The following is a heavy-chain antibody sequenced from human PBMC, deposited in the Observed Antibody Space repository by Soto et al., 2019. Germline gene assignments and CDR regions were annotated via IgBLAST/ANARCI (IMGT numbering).Heavy chain of an antibody. J-gene: IGHJ4*02. CDR1: GGTFSSYA. D-gene: IGHD3-10*01. CDR2: IIPIFGTA. Sequence: ASVKVSCKASGGTFSSYAISWVRQAPGQGLEWMGGIIPIFGTANYAQKFQGRVTITADESTSTAYMELSSLRSEDTAVYYCARENDGSGSFDYWGQGTLVTVSS. V-gene: IGHV1-69*13. CDR3: ARENDGSGSFDY.